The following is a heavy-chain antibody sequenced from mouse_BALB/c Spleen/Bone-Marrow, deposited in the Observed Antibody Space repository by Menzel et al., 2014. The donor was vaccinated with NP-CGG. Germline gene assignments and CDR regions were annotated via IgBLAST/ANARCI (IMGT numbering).Heavy chain of an antibody. CDR3: AREGGFLGDHAVDY. Sequence: EVHLVESGGGLVKPGGSLKLSCAASGFTFSNYAVSWVRQTPEKRLEWVASITSGGTTYYPDSVKGRFTISRDNARNILYLQMSSLRSEDTAMYYCAREGGFLGDHAVDYWGQGASVTVSS. CDR1: GFTFSNYA. V-gene: IGHV5-6-5*01. CDR2: ITSGGTT. D-gene: IGHD3-3*01. J-gene: IGHJ4*01.